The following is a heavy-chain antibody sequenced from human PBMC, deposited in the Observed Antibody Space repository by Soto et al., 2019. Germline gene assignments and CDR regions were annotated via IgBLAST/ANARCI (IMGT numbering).Heavy chain of an antibody. V-gene: IGHV1-69*13. J-gene: IGHJ4*02. D-gene: IGHD3-16*01. Sequence: SVKVSCKASGGTFSSYAISWVRQAPGQGLEWMGGIIPIFGTANYAQKFQGRVTITADESTSTAYMELRSLRSDDTAVYYCARDGFGYFDYWGQGTLVTVSS. CDR3: ARDGFGYFDY. CDR2: IIPIFGTA. CDR1: GGTFSSYA.